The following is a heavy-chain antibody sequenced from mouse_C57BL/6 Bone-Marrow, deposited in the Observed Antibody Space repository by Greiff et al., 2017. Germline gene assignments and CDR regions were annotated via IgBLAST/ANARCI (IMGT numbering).Heavy chain of an antibody. CDR1: GFTFSSYG. CDR2: ISSGGSYT. CDR3: ERRCLDY. J-gene: IGHJ2*01. V-gene: IGHV5-6*01. Sequence: EVQGVESGGDLVKPGGSLKLSCAASGFTFSSYGMSWVRQTPDNRLEWVANISSGGSYTYYPDSVKGRFTISRDNAKNTLYLQMSSLKSEDTAMYCCERRCLDYWGRGTTLTVSS.